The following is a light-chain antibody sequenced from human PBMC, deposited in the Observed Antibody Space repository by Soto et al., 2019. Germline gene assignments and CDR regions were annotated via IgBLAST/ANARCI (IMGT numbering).Light chain of an antibody. CDR1: QSVSSY. V-gene: IGKV3-11*01. CDR3: QQRCNWPLT. J-gene: IGKJ4*01. Sequence: EIVLTQSPPTLSLSPGERATLSCRASQSVSSYFAWYQQKPGQAPRLLIYDASTRAAGIPARFSGSGSGTDFTLTISSLEPEDFAVYYCQQRCNWPLTFGGGTKVEIK. CDR2: DAS.